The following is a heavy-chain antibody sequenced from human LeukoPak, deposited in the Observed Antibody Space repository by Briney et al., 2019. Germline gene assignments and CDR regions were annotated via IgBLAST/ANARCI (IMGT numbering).Heavy chain of an antibody. D-gene: IGHD2-2*01. Sequence: ASVKVSCKASGYTFTSYGISWVRQAPGQGLEWMGWISAYNGNTNYAQKLQGRVTMTTDTSTSTAYMELRSLRSDDTAVYCCARQPAANLYYYYGMDVWGQGTTVTVSS. J-gene: IGHJ6*02. V-gene: IGHV1-18*01. CDR3: ARQPAANLYYYYGMDV. CDR2: ISAYNGNT. CDR1: GYTFTSYG.